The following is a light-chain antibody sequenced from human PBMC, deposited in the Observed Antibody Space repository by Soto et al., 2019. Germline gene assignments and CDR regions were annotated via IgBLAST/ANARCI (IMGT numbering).Light chain of an antibody. CDR2: EAS. V-gene: IGLV7-46*01. CDR1: TGAVTSGHS. CDR3: LVSYSGARRL. J-gene: IGLJ1*01. Sequence: QAVVTQESSVTVSPGGTVTLTCGSSTGAVTSGHSPYWFQQKPGQAPRTLIYEASKTFSWTPARLSGALRGGKAVLTLSGAQPEDEAEYYCLVSYSGARRLFGTGTKLTVL.